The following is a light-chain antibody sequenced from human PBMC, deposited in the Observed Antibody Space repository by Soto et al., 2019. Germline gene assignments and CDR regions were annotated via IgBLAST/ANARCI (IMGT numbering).Light chain of an antibody. V-gene: IGLV2-8*01. CDR2: EVT. Sequence: QSALTQPPSASGSPGQSVTISCTGTSSDVGGYNHVSWYQQHPGKAPKLMIFEVTKRPSGVPDRFYGSKSGNTASLTVAGLQAEDEADYYCSSYAGSKNYVFGTGTKLTVL. J-gene: IGLJ1*01. CDR1: SSDVGGYNH. CDR3: SSYAGSKNYV.